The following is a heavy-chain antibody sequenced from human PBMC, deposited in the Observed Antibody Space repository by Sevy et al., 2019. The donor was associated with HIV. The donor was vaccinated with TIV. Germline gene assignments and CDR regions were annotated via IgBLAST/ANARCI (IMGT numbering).Heavy chain of an antibody. CDR1: GFSFSRFG. V-gene: IGHV3-30*18. J-gene: IGHJ6*02. Sequence: GGSLRLSCAASGFSFSRFGMHWVRQAPGKGLEWVALISNDGSDKNYGDSMKGRFTISTDNSRDTLYLQINSLKPEYTGVYYCANSWGRVAGSSLIYYYYGMDVWGQGTTVTVSS. CDR3: ANSWGRVAGSSLIYYYYGMDV. CDR2: ISNDGSDK. D-gene: IGHD6-13*01.